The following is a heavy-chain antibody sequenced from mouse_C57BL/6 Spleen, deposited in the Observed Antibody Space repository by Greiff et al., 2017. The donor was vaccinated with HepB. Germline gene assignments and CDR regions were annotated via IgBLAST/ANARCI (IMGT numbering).Heavy chain of an antibody. Sequence: VQLQQPGAELVRPGTSVKLSCKASGYTFTSYWMHWVKQRPGQGLEWIGVIDPSDSYTNYNQKFKGKATLTVDTSSSTAYMQLSSLTSEDSAVYYCARLHYGSSYWYFDVWGTGTTVTVSS. CDR3: ARLHYGSSYWYFDV. V-gene: IGHV1-59*01. CDR2: IDPSDSYT. D-gene: IGHD1-1*01. J-gene: IGHJ1*03. CDR1: GYTFTSYW.